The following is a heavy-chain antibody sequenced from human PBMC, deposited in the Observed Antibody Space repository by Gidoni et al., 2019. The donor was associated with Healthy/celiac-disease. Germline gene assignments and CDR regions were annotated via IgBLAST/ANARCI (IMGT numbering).Heavy chain of an antibody. CDR3: AKGGYCSSTSCYMDYMDV. CDR1: GFTFRSYA. Sequence: EVQLVESGGGLVQPGGSLRLSCAASGFTFRSYALSWVRQAPGKGLEWVSAISGSGGSTYYADSVKGRFTISRDNSKNTLYLQMNSLRAEDTAVYYCAKGGYCSSTSCYMDYMDVWGKGTTVTVSS. J-gene: IGHJ6*03. CDR2: ISGSGGST. D-gene: IGHD2-2*02. V-gene: IGHV3-23*04.